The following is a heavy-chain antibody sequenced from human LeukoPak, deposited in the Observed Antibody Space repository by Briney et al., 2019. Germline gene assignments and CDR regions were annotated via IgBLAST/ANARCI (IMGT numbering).Heavy chain of an antibody. CDR2: IKEDGSET. J-gene: IGHJ4*02. CDR3: GRDSFETDIDY. Sequence: PGGYLRLYCAASGFTFSTYWMSWVRQAPGKGLEWVANIKEDGSETYYVDSLRGRFTISRDNLKNSLYLQINSLRAEDTAVYYCGRDSFETDIDYWGQGTLVTVSS. V-gene: IGHV3-7*01. D-gene: IGHD1-14*01. CDR1: GFTFSTYW.